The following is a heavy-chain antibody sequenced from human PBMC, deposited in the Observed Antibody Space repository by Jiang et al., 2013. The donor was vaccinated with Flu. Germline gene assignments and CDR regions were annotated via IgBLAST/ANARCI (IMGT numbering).Heavy chain of an antibody. Sequence: GAEVKKPGSSVKVSCKASGGTFSSYAISWVRQAPGQGLEWMGRIIPILGIANYAQKFQGRVTITADKSTSTAYMELSSLRSEDTAVYYCAREDRDSYYYYGMDVWGQGTTVTVSS. CDR1: GGTFSSYA. CDR3: AREDRDSYYYYGMDV. J-gene: IGHJ6*02. V-gene: IGHV1-69*04. CDR2: IIPILGIA. D-gene: IGHD3-22*01.